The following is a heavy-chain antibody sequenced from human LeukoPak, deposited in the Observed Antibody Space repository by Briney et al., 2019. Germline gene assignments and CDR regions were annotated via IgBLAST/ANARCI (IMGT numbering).Heavy chain of an antibody. J-gene: IGHJ3*02. CDR1: GYTFTSYA. V-gene: IGHV1-3*03. D-gene: IGHD6-13*01. CDR3: AGEMAAAGGDAFDI. CDR2: INAGNGNT. Sequence: ASVKVSCKASGYTFTSYAMHWVRQAPGQRLEWMGWINAGNGNTKYSQEFQGRVTITRDTSASTAYMELSSLRSEDMAVYYCAGEMAAAGGDAFDIWGQGTMVTVSS.